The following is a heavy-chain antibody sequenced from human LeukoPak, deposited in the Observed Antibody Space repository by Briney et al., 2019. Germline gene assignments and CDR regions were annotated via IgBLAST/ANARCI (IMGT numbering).Heavy chain of an antibody. Sequence: ASVKVSCKASGYTFTSYYMHWVRQAPGQGLEWMGIINPSGGSTSYAQKFQGRVTMTRDTSTSTVYMELSSLRSEDTAVYYCAREPVLLRDYYYYMDVWGKGTTVTVSS. CDR1: GYTFTSYY. V-gene: IGHV1-46*01. CDR3: AREPVLLRDYYYYMDV. CDR2: INPSGGST. J-gene: IGHJ6*03. D-gene: IGHD2-15*01.